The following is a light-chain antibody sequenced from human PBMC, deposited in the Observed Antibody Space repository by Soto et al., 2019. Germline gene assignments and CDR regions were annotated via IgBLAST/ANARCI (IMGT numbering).Light chain of an antibody. CDR1: QSVSNNY. CDR3: HQYGSSGT. Sequence: MVMTRSAETLAGSQGKSDWLSCRASQSVSNNYLAWYQQKPGQAPRLLIYGASNRATGIPDRFSGSGSGTDFTLSVCSLETPDFAVYYCHQYGSSGTFAQGTKVDIK. J-gene: IGKJ1*01. V-gene: IGKV3-20*01. CDR2: GAS.